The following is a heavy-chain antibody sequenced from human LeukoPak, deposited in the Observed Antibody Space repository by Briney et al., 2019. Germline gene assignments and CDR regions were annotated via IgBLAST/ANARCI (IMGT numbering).Heavy chain of an antibody. CDR2: LYPGDSDT. J-gene: IGHJ3*02. V-gene: IGHV5-51*01. Sequence: LGESLKISCKSSGYSFTSYWIAWVRQMPGKGLEWMGILYPGDSDTRYSPSFQGQVTISADRSITTAYLQWSSLKASDTAMYYCARLYLPYTSAWYDSAFDIWGQGTTVTVSS. D-gene: IGHD6-13*01. CDR3: ARLYLPYTSAWYDSAFDI. CDR1: GYSFTSYW.